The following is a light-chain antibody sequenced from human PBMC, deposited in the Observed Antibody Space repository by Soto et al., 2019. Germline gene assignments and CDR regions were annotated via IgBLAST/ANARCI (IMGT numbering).Light chain of an antibody. CDR1: QSVSSN. Sequence: EIEITQSPSTLSVSPGERATLYCRASQSVSSNLAWYQQKPGQAPRLLIYGASTRATGIPARFSGSGSGTEFTLTISSLQSEDFAVYYCQQRSNWPRTFGQGTKVDIK. CDR2: GAS. J-gene: IGKJ1*01. CDR3: QQRSNWPRT. V-gene: IGKV3-15*01.